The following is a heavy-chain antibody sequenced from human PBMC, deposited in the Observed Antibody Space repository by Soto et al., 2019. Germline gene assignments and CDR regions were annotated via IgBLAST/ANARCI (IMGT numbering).Heavy chain of an antibody. D-gene: IGHD2-2*01. CDR2: IPSKTHTYAT. CDR1: GFTFSGST. CDR3: AGQHLDVPAASAIDY. Sequence: EVQLVESGGGLVQPGGSLKLSCAASGFTFSGSTIHWVRQTSGKGLEWVGRIPSKTHTYATAYAASVKGRFTISRDDSKNTAYLQMNSLKTEDTAVYYCAGQHLDVPAASAIDYWGHGTLVTVSA. V-gene: IGHV3-73*02. J-gene: IGHJ4*01.